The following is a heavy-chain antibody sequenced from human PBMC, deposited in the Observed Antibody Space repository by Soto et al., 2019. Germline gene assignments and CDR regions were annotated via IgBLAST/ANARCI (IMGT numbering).Heavy chain of an antibody. Sequence: SETLSLTCTVSGGSISSGGYYWSWIRQHPGKGLEWIGYIYYSGSTYYNPSLKSRVTISVDTSKNQFSLKLSSVTAADTAVYYCARDRYYDSSGYPGAFDYWGQGTLVTVSS. V-gene: IGHV4-31*03. CDR2: IYYSGST. D-gene: IGHD3-22*01. CDR3: ARDRYYDSSGYPGAFDY. J-gene: IGHJ4*02. CDR1: GGSISSGGYY.